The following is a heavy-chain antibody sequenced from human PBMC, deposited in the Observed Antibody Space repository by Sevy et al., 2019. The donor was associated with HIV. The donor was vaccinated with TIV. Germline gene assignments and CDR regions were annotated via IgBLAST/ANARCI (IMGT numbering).Heavy chain of an antibody. V-gene: IGHV3-49*03. CDR2: ITRNSYEAYGGAT. CDR1: GFTFDDYA. CDR3: TRGLATADTPEYYFDY. J-gene: IGHJ4*02. Sequence: GGSLRLSCTNSGFTFDDYAMSWFRQAPGKGLEWVAFITRNSYEAYGGATDYGASVKGRFIISRDDSKSIAYLQMNSLKTEDTGVYYCTRGLATADTPEYYFDYWGQGTLVTVSS. D-gene: IGHD5-12*01.